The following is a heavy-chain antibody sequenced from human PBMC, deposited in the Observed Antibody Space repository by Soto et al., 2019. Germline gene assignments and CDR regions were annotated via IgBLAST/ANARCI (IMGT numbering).Heavy chain of an antibody. CDR1: GFTFSSYA. CDR2: ISGSGGST. CDR3: AKDLLGYCSSTSCYDNWFDP. Sequence: GESLKISCAASGFTFSSYAMSWVRQAPGKGLEWVSAISGSGGSTYYADSVKGRFTISRDNSKNTLYLQMNSLRAEDTAVYYCAKDLLGYCSSTSCYDNWFDPWGQGTRVTVSS. D-gene: IGHD2-2*01. J-gene: IGHJ5*02. V-gene: IGHV3-23*01.